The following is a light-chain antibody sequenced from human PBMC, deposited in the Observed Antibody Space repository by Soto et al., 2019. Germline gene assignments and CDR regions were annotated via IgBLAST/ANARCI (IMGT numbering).Light chain of an antibody. J-gene: IGKJ5*01. Sequence: EIVMTHARSTLSLSPVERATLSCSASQSVRSSLAWYQQKPGQAPRLLIYGASTRATGIPARFSGSGSGTEFTLTISSLQSEDFAVYYCQQYFNWPPITFGQGTRLEI. CDR1: QSVRSS. V-gene: IGKV3-15*01. CDR2: GAS. CDR3: QQYFNWPPIT.